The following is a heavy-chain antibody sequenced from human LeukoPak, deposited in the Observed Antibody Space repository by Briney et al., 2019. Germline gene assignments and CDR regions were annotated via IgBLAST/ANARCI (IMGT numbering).Heavy chain of an antibody. CDR2: ISAYNGNT. CDR1: GYTFTSYG. CDR3: ARAHTYYDISIYMDV. V-gene: IGHV1-18*01. J-gene: IGHJ6*03. D-gene: IGHD3-9*01. Sequence: ASVKVSCKASGYTFTSYGISWVRQAPGQGLEWMGWISAYNGNTNYAQKLQGRVTMTTDTSTSTAYMELRSLRSDDTAVYYCARAHTYYDISIYMDVWGKGTTVTISS.